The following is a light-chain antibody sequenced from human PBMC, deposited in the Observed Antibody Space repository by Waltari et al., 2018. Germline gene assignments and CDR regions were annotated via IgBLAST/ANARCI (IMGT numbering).Light chain of an antibody. CDR2: GAS. J-gene: IGKJ2*01. V-gene: IGKV3-15*01. Sequence: EIVMTQSPVTLSVSPGERATLSCRASQSVSSNLAWYQQRPGQAPRLLIYGASTRATGVPAGLSGSGSGTEFTLTISSLQSEDFAVYYCQQHNNWPYTFGQGTTVEI. CDR1: QSVSSN. CDR3: QQHNNWPYT.